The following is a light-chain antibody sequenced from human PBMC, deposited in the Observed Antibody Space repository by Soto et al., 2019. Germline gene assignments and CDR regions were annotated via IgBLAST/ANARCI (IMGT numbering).Light chain of an antibody. Sequence: DIQMTQSPSSLSASVGDRFTITCQSSQDIRKYLNWYQQKAGKAPKLLIYDASNLETGVPSRFSGSGSGTDFNFTINSLQPEDIATYYCQQYDDYPITFGRGTRLEIK. CDR2: DAS. J-gene: IGKJ5*01. V-gene: IGKV1-33*01. CDR1: QDIRKY. CDR3: QQYDDYPIT.